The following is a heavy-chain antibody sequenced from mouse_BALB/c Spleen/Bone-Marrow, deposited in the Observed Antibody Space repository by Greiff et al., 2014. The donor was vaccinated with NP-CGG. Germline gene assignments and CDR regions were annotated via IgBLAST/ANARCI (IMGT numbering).Heavy chain of an antibody. V-gene: IGHV1S41*01. CDR2: IPPGSGTI. Sequence: DLVKPGASVKLSCKASGYTFTSYWINWIKQRPGQGLEWIGRIPPGSGTIYYNEMFKGKATLTVDTSSTTAYIQLSSLSSEDSAVYFCARGSYYYGSSSPWFAYWGQGTLVTVSA. CDR3: ARGSYYYGSSSPWFAY. CDR1: GYTFTSYW. J-gene: IGHJ3*01. D-gene: IGHD1-1*01.